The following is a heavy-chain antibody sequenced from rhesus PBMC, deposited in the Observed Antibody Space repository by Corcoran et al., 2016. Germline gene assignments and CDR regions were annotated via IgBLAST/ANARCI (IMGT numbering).Heavy chain of an antibody. J-gene: IGHJ4*01. CDR3: ARTTTTFDY. V-gene: IGHV4-122*02. D-gene: IGHD1-20*01. CDR1: GGSIRSNYNS. CDR2: ITYNGNT. Sequence: QVQLQESGPGLVTPSETLSLTCPVSGGSIRSNYNSWIWFRQPPGKGLEWIGYITYNGNTNYNPSLKSRVTISRDTSKNQFSLKLSSVTAADTAVYYCARTTTTFDYWGQGVLVTVSS.